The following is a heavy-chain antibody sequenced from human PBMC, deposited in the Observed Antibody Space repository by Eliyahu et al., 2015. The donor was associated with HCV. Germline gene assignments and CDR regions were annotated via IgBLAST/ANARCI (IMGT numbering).Heavy chain of an antibody. Sequence: QVQLQESGPGLVKPSQTLSLTCTVSGGSISSGGYYWSWIRQHPGKGLEWIGYIYHSGSTYYNPSLKSRVTISVDTSKNQFSLKLSSVTAADTAVYYCARDPWVTKSGGYDAFDIWGQGTMVTVSS. CDR1: GGSISSGGYY. CDR3: ARDPWVTKSGGYDAFDI. CDR2: IYHSGST. D-gene: IGHD4-23*01. J-gene: IGHJ3*02. V-gene: IGHV4-31*03.